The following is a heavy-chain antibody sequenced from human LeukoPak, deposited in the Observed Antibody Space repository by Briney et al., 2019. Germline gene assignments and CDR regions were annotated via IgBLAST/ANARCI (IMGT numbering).Heavy chain of an antibody. CDR1: GGSISSGSYY. CDR2: IYTSGST. Sequence: PSETLSLTCTVSGGSISSGSYYWSWIRQPAGKGLEWIGRIYTSGSTNYNPSLKSRVTISVDKSKNQFSLKLSSVTAADTAVYYCARVKGTVVIAGAFDIWGQGTMVTVSS. CDR3: ARVKGTVVIAGAFDI. V-gene: IGHV4-61*02. J-gene: IGHJ3*02. D-gene: IGHD4-23*01.